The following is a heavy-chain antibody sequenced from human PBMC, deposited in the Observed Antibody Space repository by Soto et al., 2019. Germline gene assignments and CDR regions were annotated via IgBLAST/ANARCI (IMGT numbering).Heavy chain of an antibody. V-gene: IGHV3-23*01. CDR1: GFTFSSYA. Sequence: EVQLLESGGGLVQPGGSLRLSCGASGFTFSSYAMSWVRQAPGKGLEWVSAISGSGGSTYYADSVKGRFTISRDNSKNTLYLHMNSMRATDTAVYYCANSPPAAAGNSWSAPWGQGTLVTVSS. CDR2: ISGSGGST. D-gene: IGHD6-13*01. CDR3: ANSPPAAAGNSWSAP. J-gene: IGHJ5*02.